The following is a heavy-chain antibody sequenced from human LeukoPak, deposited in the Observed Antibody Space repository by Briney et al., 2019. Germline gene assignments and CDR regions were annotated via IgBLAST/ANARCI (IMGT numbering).Heavy chain of an antibody. Sequence: ASVKVSCKASGYTFTSYDINWVRQATGQGLEWMGWMNPNSGNTGYAQKFQGRVTMTRNTSISTAYMELSSLRSEDTAVYYCAAWGPIAARRTHYFDYWGQGTLVTVSS. J-gene: IGHJ4*02. CDR1: GYTFTSYD. CDR2: MNPNSGNT. V-gene: IGHV1-8*01. D-gene: IGHD6-6*01. CDR3: AAWGPIAARRTHYFDY.